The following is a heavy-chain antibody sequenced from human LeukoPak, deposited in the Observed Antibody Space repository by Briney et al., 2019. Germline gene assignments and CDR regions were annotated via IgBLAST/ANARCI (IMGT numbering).Heavy chain of an antibody. Sequence: SETLSLTCSVSGSSMNLYSWNWIRQSPGKGLEWIAYMYYSGTTNYNPSLENRAAISLDLSRHQFSLRLNSVTAADTAVYYCARDPYYDILTGYQPGYWGQGTLVTVSS. CDR2: MYYSGTT. D-gene: IGHD3-9*01. J-gene: IGHJ4*02. CDR1: GSSMNLYS. CDR3: ARDPYYDILTGYQPGY. V-gene: IGHV4-59*12.